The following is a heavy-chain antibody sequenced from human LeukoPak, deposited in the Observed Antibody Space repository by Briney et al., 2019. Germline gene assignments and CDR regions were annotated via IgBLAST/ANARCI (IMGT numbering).Heavy chain of an antibody. CDR2: IIPIFGTA. V-gene: IGHV1-69*13. D-gene: IGHD1-1*01. CDR3: ARGPTGTDDAFDI. Sequence: SVKVSCKASGGTFSSYAISWVRQAPGQGLEWMGGIIPIFGTANYAQKFQARVTITADESTSTAYMELSSLRSEDTAVYYCARGPTGTDDAFDIWGQGTMVTVSS. CDR1: GGTFSSYA. J-gene: IGHJ3*02.